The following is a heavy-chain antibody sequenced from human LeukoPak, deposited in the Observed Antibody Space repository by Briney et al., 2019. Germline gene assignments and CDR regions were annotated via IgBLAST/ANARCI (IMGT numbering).Heavy chain of an antibody. J-gene: IGHJ4*02. CDR3: ARVIRGYYYDSSGYFTD. Sequence: GASVKVSCKASGYTFTSYGISWVRQAPGQGLEWMGWISAYNGNTNYAQKLQGRVTMTTDTSTSTAYMELRSLRSDDTAVYYCARVIRGYYYDSSGYFTDWGQGTLVTVSS. CDR2: ISAYNGNT. V-gene: IGHV1-18*01. CDR1: GYTFTSYG. D-gene: IGHD3-22*01.